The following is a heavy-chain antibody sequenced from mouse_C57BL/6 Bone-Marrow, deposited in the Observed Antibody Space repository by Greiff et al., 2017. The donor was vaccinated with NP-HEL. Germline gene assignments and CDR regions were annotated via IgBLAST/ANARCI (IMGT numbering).Heavy chain of an antibody. CDR2: IWSGGST. V-gene: IGHV2-2*01. CDR1: GFSLTSYG. Sequence: VKLVESGPGLVQPSQSLSITCTVSGFSLTSYGVHWVRQSPGKGLEWLGVIWSGGSTDYNAAFISRLSISKDNSKSQVSFKMNSLQADDTAIYYCARNGYDGAMDYWGQGTSVTVSS. J-gene: IGHJ4*01. CDR3: ARNGYDGAMDY. D-gene: IGHD2-2*01.